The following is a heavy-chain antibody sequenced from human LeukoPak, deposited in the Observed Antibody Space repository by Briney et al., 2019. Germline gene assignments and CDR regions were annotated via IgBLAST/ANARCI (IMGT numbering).Heavy chain of an antibody. Sequence: SQTLSLTCAISGDSVSSKSVTWNWIRQSPSRGLEWLGRTYYRSRWYNDSAVSVRSRISVNPDTSKNQFSLQLNSVTPDDTAVHYCARDPRSSPDPHFDYWGQGTLVTVSS. J-gene: IGHJ4*02. V-gene: IGHV6-1*01. CDR3: ARDPRSSPDPHFDY. CDR1: GDSVSSKSVT. CDR2: TYYRSRWYN.